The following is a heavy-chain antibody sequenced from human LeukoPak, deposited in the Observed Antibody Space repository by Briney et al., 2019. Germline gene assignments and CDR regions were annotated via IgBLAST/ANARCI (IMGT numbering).Heavy chain of an antibody. CDR1: GYSISSGYY. CDR2: IYHSGST. CDR3: ARGFGGYCSSTSCYLGY. Sequence: PSETLSLTCTVSGYSISSGYYWGWIRQPPGKGLEWIGVIYHSGSTYYNPSLKSRVTISVDTSKNQFSLKLSSVTAADTAVYYCARGFGGYCSSTSCYLGYWGQGTLVTVSS. D-gene: IGHD2-2*01. J-gene: IGHJ4*02. V-gene: IGHV4-38-2*02.